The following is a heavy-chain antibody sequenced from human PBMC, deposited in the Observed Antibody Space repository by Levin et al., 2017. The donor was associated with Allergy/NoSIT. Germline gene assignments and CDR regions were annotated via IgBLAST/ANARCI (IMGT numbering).Heavy chain of an antibody. Sequence: GGSLRLSCAASGFTFSSYGMHWVRQAPGKGLEWVAVIWYDGSNKYYADSVKGRFTISRDNSKNTLYLQMNSLRAEDTAVYYCARGPGSPYSSSYYFDYWGQGTLVTVSS. J-gene: IGHJ4*02. V-gene: IGHV3-33*01. CDR3: ARGPGSPYSSSYYFDY. CDR1: GFTFSSYG. CDR2: IWYDGSNK. D-gene: IGHD6-6*01.